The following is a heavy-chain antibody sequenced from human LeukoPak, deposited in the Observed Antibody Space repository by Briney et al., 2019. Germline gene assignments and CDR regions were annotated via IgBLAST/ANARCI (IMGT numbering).Heavy chain of an antibody. J-gene: IGHJ4*02. CDR1: GGSFSGYY. CDR2: INHSGST. CDR3: ARVTRFYRTFDY. V-gene: IGHV4-34*01. D-gene: IGHD1-14*01. Sequence: PSETLSLTCAVYGGSFSGYYWSWIRQPPGKGLEWIGEINHSGSTNYNPSLKSRVAISVDTSKNQFSLKLSSVTAADTAVYSCARVTRFYRTFDYWGQGTLVTVSS.